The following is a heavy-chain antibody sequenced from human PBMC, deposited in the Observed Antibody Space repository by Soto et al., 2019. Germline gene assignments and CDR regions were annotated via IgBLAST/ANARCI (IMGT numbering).Heavy chain of an antibody. CDR3: ARAPGNERLDY. Sequence: QVQLQESGPGLVKPSQTLSLTCTVSGAYVNTGGYYWSWVRQYPGKGLEWIGYIYHSGDTYYNPSLKSRLTISVDTSKNHLSLSLSSVTVADTDVYYCARAPGNERLDYWGQGTLVIVSS. CDR1: GAYVNTGGYY. V-gene: IGHV4-31*03. D-gene: IGHD1-1*01. J-gene: IGHJ4*02. CDR2: IYHSGDT.